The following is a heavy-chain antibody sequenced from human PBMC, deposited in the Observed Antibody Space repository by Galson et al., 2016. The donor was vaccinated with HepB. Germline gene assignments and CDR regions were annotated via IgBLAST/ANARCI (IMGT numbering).Heavy chain of an antibody. CDR2: INPNSGGT. D-gene: IGHD6-13*01. Sequence: SVKVSCKASGYTFSGYYMHWVRQAPGQGLEWMGWINPNSGGTNYAQKFQGRVTMTRDTSISTAYMELSRLRSDDKAVYYCARDPRYSSTTLDYYYGMDVWGKGTTVTVSS. V-gene: IGHV1-2*02. J-gene: IGHJ6*04. CDR1: GYTFSGYY. CDR3: ARDPRYSSTTLDYYYGMDV.